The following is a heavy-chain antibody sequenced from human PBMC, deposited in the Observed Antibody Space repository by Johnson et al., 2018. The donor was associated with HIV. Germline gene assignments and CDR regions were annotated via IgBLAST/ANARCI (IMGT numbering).Heavy chain of an antibody. V-gene: IGHV3-66*01. D-gene: IGHD6-13*01. CDR1: GFSVSNNY. J-gene: IGHJ3*01. CDR2: IYSGGST. Sequence: VQLVESGGGLVQPGGSLRLSCGASGFSVSNNYMNWVRQAPGKGLEWVSVIYSGGSTYYADSVRGRFTISRDNSRNTLYLQMSSLRAEDTAMYYCAREVESQQLRLGDAFDVWGQGTMVTVSS. CDR3: AREVESQQLRLGDAFDV.